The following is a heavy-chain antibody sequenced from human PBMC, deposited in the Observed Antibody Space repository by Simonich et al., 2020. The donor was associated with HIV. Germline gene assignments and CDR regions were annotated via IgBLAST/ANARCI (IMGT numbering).Heavy chain of an antibody. V-gene: IGHV4-34*01. D-gene: IGHD4-17*01. Sequence: QVQLQQWAAGLLKPSETLSLTCAVYGGSFRGYYWSWIRQPPGKGLAWIGEINHSGSTNYNPSLKSRVTISVDTSKNQFSLKLSSVTAADTAVYYCARRHPTTVTTPYFDYWGQGTLVTVSS. CDR3: ARRHPTTVTTPYFDY. CDR1: GGSFRGYY. CDR2: INHSGST. J-gene: IGHJ4*02.